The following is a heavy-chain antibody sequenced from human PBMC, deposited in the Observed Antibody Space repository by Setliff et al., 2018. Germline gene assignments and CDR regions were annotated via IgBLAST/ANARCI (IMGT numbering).Heavy chain of an antibody. V-gene: IGHV4-61*09. CDR3: AREEPYSSSWSWFDP. D-gene: IGHD6-13*01. CDR2: FYTSGNT. Sequence: PSETLSLTCAVSGYSISSGYYYWTWIRQSAGKGLEWIGHFYTSGNTNYNPSLKSRVTISVDTSKNQFSLRLSSVTAADTAVYYCAREEPYSSSWSWFDPWGQGTLVTVSS. J-gene: IGHJ5*02. CDR1: GYSISSGYYY.